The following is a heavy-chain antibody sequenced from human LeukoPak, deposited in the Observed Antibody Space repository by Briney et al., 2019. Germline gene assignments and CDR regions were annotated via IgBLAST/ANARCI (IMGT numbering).Heavy chain of an antibody. J-gene: IGHJ6*03. Sequence: GRSLRLSCAASGFTFSSYAMSWVPQAPGKGLEWVSAISGSGGGTYYADSVKGRFTISRDNSKNTLYLQMNSLRAEDTAVYYCAGLGGSSSTSCYADSGYYYYYMDVWGKGTTVTVSS. CDR2: ISGSGGGT. D-gene: IGHD2-2*01. CDR1: GFTFSSYA. V-gene: IGHV3-23*01. CDR3: AGLGGSSSTSCYADSGYYYYYMDV.